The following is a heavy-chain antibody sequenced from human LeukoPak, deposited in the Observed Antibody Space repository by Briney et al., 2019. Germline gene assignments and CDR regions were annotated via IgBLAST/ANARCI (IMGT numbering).Heavy chain of an antibody. V-gene: IGHV3-7*01. J-gene: IGHJ4*02. CDR3: ARDLGDFWSGPGGY. D-gene: IGHD3-3*01. Sequence: GGSLRLSCAASGFTFSSYWISWVRQAPGKGLEWVANIKQDGSEKYYVDSVKGRFTISRDNAKNSLYLQMNSLRAEDTAVYYCARDLGDFWSGPGGYWGQGTLVTVSS. CDR2: IKQDGSEK. CDR1: GFTFSSYW.